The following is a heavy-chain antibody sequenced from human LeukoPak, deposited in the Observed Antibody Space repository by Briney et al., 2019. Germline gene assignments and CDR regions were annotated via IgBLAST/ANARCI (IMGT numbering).Heavy chain of an antibody. Sequence: GGSLRLSCAASGFTFSSYWMHWVRQAPGKGLVWVSRINSDGSSTSYADSVKGRFTISRDNAKNTLYLQMNSLRAEDTAVYYCAREPSSGWYGGSYYFDYWGQGALVTVSS. CDR2: INSDGSST. CDR3: AREPSSGWYGGSYYFDY. J-gene: IGHJ4*02. D-gene: IGHD6-19*01. V-gene: IGHV3-74*01. CDR1: GFTFSSYW.